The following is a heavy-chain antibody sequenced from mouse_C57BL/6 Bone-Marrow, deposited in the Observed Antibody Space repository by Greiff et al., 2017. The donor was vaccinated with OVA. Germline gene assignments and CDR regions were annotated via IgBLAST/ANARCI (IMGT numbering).Heavy chain of an antibody. Sequence: VQLQQSGAELVRPGTSVKMSCKASGYTFTNYWIGWAKQRPGHGLEWIGDIYPGGGYTNYNEKFKGKATLTADKSSSTAYMQFSSLTSEDSAIYYCARGDGNYLDYWGQGTTLTVSS. V-gene: IGHV1-63*01. D-gene: IGHD2-1*01. CDR2: IYPGGGYT. J-gene: IGHJ2*01. CDR1: GYTFTNYW. CDR3: ARGDGNYLDY.